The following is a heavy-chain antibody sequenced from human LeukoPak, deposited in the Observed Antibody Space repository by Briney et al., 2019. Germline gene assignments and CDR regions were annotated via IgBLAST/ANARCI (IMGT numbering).Heavy chain of an antibody. J-gene: IGHJ4*02. D-gene: IGHD3-9*01. CDR1: GYTLTELS. CDR3: ATSPRKYYDILTGYYAPIDY. CDR2: FDPEDGET. Sequence: GASVKVSCKLSGYTLTELSMHWVRQAPGKGLEWMGGFDPEDGETIYAQKFQGRVTMTEDTSTDTAYMELSSLRSEDTAVYYCATSPRKYYDILTGYYAPIDYWGQGTLVTVSS. V-gene: IGHV1-24*01.